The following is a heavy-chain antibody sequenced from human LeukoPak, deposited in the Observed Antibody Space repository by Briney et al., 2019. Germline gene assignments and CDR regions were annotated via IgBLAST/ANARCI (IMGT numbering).Heavy chain of an antibody. CDR1: GGPLSSYY. D-gene: IGHD6-19*01. J-gene: IGHJ4*02. CDR2: ITYSGST. CDR3: ARDRGSSGNNYYFDY. V-gene: IGHV4-59*01. Sequence: PSETLSLTCTVSGGPLSSYYWSWIRQPPGKGLEWIGYITYSGSTNYNPSLESRVTISLDTSKNQFSLKLTSVTAADTAVYYCARDRGSSGNNYYFDYWGQGTLVTASS.